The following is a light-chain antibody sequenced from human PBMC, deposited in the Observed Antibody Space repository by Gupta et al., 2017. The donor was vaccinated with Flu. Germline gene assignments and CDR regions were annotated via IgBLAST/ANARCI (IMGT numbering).Light chain of an antibody. V-gene: IGKV1-5*03. CDR2: KAS. Sequence: INNWLAWYQQKPGEAPQLLIYKASTLEIGVPSRFSGSGSGTDFTLTINRLQPEDQATYFCQQYNTPSYAFGQGTKLDIK. CDR3: QQYNTPSYA. J-gene: IGKJ2*01. CDR1: INNW.